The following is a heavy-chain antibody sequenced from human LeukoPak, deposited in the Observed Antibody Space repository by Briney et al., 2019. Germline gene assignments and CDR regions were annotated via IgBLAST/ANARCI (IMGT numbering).Heavy chain of an antibody. D-gene: IGHD3-16*01. CDR1: GFNFGDYA. Sequence: PGGSLRLSCTASGFNFGDYAMSWVRQAPGKGLEWVANIKQDGSEKYYVDSVKGRFTISRDNAKNSLDLQMNSLRAEDTAVYYCARGGFDYWGQGTLVTVPS. CDR2: IKQDGSEK. V-gene: IGHV3-7*01. J-gene: IGHJ4*02. CDR3: ARGGFDY.